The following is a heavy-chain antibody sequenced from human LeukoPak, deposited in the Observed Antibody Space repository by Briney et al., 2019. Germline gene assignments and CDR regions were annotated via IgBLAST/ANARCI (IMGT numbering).Heavy chain of an antibody. V-gene: IGHV4-34*01. CDR2: INHSGST. CDR1: GGSFSGYY. Sequence: SETLSLTCAVYGGSFSGYYWSWIRQPPGKGLEWIGEINHSGSTNYNPSLKSRVTISVDTSKNQFSLKLSSVTAADTAVYYCARSMIVVVVAATPDWFDPWGQGTLVTVSS. CDR3: ARSMIVVVVAATPDWFDP. D-gene: IGHD2-15*01. J-gene: IGHJ5*02.